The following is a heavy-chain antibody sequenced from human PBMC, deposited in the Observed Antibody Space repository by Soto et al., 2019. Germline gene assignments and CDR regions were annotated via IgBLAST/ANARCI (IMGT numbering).Heavy chain of an antibody. CDR1: GFTFSSYA. Sequence: GALRLSCAASGFTFSSYAMSWVRQAPGKGLEWVSSISGSGGSTYYADSVKGRFTISRDNSKNTLYLQMNSLRAEDTAVYYCAKLHTAMAIYYFDYWGQGTLVTVSS. D-gene: IGHD5-18*01. V-gene: IGHV3-23*01. CDR3: AKLHTAMAIYYFDY. CDR2: ISGSGGST. J-gene: IGHJ4*02.